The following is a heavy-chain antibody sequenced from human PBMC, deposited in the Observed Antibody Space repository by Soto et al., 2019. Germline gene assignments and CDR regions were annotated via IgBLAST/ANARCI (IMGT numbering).Heavy chain of an antibody. Sequence: ETLSLTCTVSGVSSSSTINSGGWIRQPPGKGLEWIGSIYYTGSTYYNPSLKRRVTMSVDTSKNQFSLKLSSVTAADTAVYYCARQEYDSSGYDAFDLWGQGTMVT. CDR1: GVSSSSTINS. D-gene: IGHD3-22*01. CDR2: IYYTGST. J-gene: IGHJ3*01. CDR3: ARQEYDSSGYDAFDL. V-gene: IGHV4-39*01.